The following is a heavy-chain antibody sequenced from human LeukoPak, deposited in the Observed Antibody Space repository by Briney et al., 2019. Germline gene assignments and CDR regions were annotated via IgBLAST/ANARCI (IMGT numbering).Heavy chain of an antibody. J-gene: IGHJ5*02. Sequence: PSETLPLTCAVSGYSISSGHFWGWIRQPPGKGLEWIGSIFQSGTTYYNPSLKSRVTISVDTSKNHFSLKLSSVTAADTAVYYCARHVSYNIIGSHWGGFDPWGQGTLVTVSS. D-gene: IGHD3-22*01. CDR2: IFQSGTT. CDR3: ARHVSYNIIGSHWGGFDP. V-gene: IGHV4-38-2*01. CDR1: GYSISSGHF.